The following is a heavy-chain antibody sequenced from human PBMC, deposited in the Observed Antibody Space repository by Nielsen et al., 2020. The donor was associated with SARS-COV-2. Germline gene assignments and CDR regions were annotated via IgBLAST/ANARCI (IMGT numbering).Heavy chain of an antibody. V-gene: IGHV1-18*01. D-gene: IGHD2-2*01. Sequence: ASVKVSCKASGYTFTSYGISWVRQAPGQGLEWMGWISAYNGNTNYAQKLQGRVTMTTDTSTSTAYMELRSLRSDDTAVYYCAREESPIVVVPAATYYGMDVWGQVTTVTVSS. CDR1: GYTFTSYG. J-gene: IGHJ6*02. CDR2: ISAYNGNT. CDR3: AREESPIVVVPAATYYGMDV.